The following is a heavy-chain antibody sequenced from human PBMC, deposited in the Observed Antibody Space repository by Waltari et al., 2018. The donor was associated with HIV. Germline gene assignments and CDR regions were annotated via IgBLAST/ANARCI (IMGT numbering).Heavy chain of an antibody. CDR3: ASRRDRYSSGRARYFDL. V-gene: IGHV4-34*01. CDR2: INHRGST. D-gene: IGHD6-19*01. Sequence: QVQLQQWGAGLLKPSETLSLTCAVYGGSFSGHYWSWIRQPPEKGLEWIGEINHRGSTNYNPSLKIRVTISVDTSKNQFSLKLSSVTAADTAVYYCASRRDRYSSGRARYFDLWGRGTLVTVSS. J-gene: IGHJ2*01. CDR1: GGSFSGHY.